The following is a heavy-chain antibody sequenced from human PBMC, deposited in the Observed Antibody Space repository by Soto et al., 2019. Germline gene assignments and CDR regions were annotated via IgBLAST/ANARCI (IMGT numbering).Heavy chain of an antibody. CDR2: ISTYNGNR. V-gene: IGHV1-18*01. CDR1: GYSFTDYN. CDR3: AREVGSTFFEAFDT. J-gene: IGHJ3*02. Sequence: QVKLVQSGGEVREPGASVKVSCKASGYSFTDYNIGWVRQAPGQGLEWLGWISTYNGNRNYAQKFQGRVTMTTDTSRTTAEMELRGLRPDDTAIYYCAREVGSTFFEAFDTWGQGTRVTISS. D-gene: IGHD1-26*01.